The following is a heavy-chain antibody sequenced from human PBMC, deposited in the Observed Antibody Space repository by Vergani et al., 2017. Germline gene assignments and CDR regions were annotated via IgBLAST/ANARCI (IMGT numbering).Heavy chain of an antibody. CDR3: ARVYCSSTSCYYAFDI. Sequence: QLHLQESGPGLVKPSETLSLTCTVSGGSITSSSYYWGWIRQPPGKGLEWIGNIYHSGSTNYNPSLKSRVTISIDTSKNQFSLKMSSLTAADTAVYYCARVYCSSTSCYYAFDIWGQGTMVTVSS. J-gene: IGHJ3*02. CDR1: GGSITSSSYY. D-gene: IGHD2-2*01. CDR2: IYHSGST. V-gene: IGHV4-39*01.